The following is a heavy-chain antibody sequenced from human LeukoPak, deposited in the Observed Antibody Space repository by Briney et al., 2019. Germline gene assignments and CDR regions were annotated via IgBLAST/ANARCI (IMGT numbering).Heavy chain of an antibody. CDR3: AKDLNPEWELLQGDFDY. CDR1: GYTFTSYD. Sequence: GASVKVSCKASGYTFTSYDINWVRQATGQGLEWMGWMNPNSGNTGYAQKFQGRVTMTRNTSISTAYMELSSLRAEDTAVYYCAKDLNPEWELLQGDFDYWGQGTLVTVSS. CDR2: MNPNSGNT. D-gene: IGHD1-26*01. J-gene: IGHJ4*02. V-gene: IGHV1-8*01.